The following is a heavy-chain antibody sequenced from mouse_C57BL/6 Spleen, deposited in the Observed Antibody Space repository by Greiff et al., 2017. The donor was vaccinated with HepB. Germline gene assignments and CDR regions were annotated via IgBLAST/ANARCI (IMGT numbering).Heavy chain of an antibody. D-gene: IGHD1-3*01. CDR2: ISGGGGNT. Sequence: EVQVVESGGGLVKPGGSLKLSCAASGFTFSSYTMSWVRQTPEKRLEWVATISGGGGNTYYPDSVKGRFTISRDNAKNTLYLQMSSLRSEDTALYYCARHKLHAMDYWGQGTSVTVSS. V-gene: IGHV5-9*01. CDR1: GFTFSSYT. CDR3: ARHKLHAMDY. J-gene: IGHJ4*01.